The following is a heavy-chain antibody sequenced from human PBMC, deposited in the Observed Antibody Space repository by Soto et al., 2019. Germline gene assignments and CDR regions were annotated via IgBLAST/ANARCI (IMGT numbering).Heavy chain of an antibody. J-gene: IGHJ4*02. CDR3: AREYCSSASCYGPDF. D-gene: IGHD2-2*01. Sequence: ASVKVSCKASGYSLTSYGISWVRQAPGQGLEWMGWISGHDGNTKYTQKLQGRVTVTTDTSTSTAYMDLRSPRSDDTAVYYCAREYCSSASCYGPDFWGQGTLVTVSS. CDR2: ISGHDGNT. CDR1: GYSLTSYG. V-gene: IGHV1-18*01.